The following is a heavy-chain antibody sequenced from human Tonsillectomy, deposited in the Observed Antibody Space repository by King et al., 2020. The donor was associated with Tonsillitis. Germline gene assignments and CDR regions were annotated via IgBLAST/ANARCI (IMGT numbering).Heavy chain of an antibody. D-gene: IGHD3-22*01. Sequence: VQLQESGPGLVKPSETLSLTCTVSGVSISSYYWSWIRQPAGKGLEWIGRIYTSGSTNYNPSLKSRVTMSVDTSKNQFSLKLSSVTAADTAVYYCARVYVGSSGYDYVDWYFDLWGRGTLDTVSS. CDR2: IYTSGST. V-gene: IGHV4-4*07. CDR3: ARVYVGSSGYDYVDWYFDL. J-gene: IGHJ2*01. CDR1: GVSISSYY.